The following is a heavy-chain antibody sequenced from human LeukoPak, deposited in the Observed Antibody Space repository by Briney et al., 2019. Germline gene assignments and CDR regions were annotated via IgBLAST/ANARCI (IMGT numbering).Heavy chain of an antibody. D-gene: IGHD1-14*01. CDR1: GFTVSYNY. CDR2: IYSDGST. J-gene: IGHJ3*02. Sequence: GGSLRLSCAASGFTVSYNYMSWVRQAPGKGLEWVSVIYSDGSTYYADSVKGRFTISRDNSKTTLCLQTSSLRAEDTAVYYCARDRRTGTPYAFDIWGQGTMVTVSS. CDR3: ARDRRTGTPYAFDI. V-gene: IGHV3-66*02.